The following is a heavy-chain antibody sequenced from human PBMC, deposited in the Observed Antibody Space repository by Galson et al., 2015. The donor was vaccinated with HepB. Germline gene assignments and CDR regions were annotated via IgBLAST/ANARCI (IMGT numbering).Heavy chain of an antibody. CDR2: INQHGSYK. D-gene: IGHD5-24*01. Sequence: SLRLSCAASGFTFSNYWMTWARQAPGKGLEWVANINQHGSYKYYVDSVKGRFTVSRDNTKKSLYLQINSLRDEDTAVYYCARDVGDGYSLGVGSFNVWGQGTMVTVSP. CDR3: ARDVGDGYSLGVGSFNV. V-gene: IGHV3-7*01. J-gene: IGHJ3*01. CDR1: GFTFSNYW.